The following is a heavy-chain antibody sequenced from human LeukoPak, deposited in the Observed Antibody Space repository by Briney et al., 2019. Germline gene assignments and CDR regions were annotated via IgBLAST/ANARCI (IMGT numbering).Heavy chain of an antibody. CDR2: ISSSGTTI. CDR3: ARETDSTLFDY. Sequence: GGSLRLSCAASGFTFSSYSMNWVRQAPGKGLEWVSYISSSGTTIYYADSVKGRFTISRDNAKNSLYLQMNSLRAEDTAVYYCARETDSTLFDYWGQGTLVTVSS. V-gene: IGHV3-48*04. CDR1: GFTFSSYS. J-gene: IGHJ4*02. D-gene: IGHD2-2*01.